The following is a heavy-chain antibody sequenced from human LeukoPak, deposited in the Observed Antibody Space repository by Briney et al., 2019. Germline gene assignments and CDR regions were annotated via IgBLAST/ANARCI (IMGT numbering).Heavy chain of an antibody. CDR3: AKMSSWRIVGTTIFDY. D-gene: IGHD1-26*01. V-gene: IGHV3-23*01. Sequence: GGSLRLSCAFSGFTFSSYAMSWVRQAPGEGLEWVSVISDDGDYTYYADSVKDRFTASKDISMDTLYLQMDSLRAEDTAIYYCAKMSSWRIVGTTIFDYWGQGTLVTVSS. CDR2: ISDDGDYT. CDR1: GFTFSSYA. J-gene: IGHJ4*02.